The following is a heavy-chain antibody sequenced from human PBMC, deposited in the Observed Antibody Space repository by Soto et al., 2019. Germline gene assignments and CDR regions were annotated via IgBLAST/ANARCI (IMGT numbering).Heavy chain of an antibody. CDR2: ISSSGSTI. CDR1: GFTFSDYY. V-gene: IGHV3-11*01. CDR3: ARDPRGDDFWSGLVSSSWYLPGWFDP. D-gene: IGHD3-3*01. Sequence: GGSLRLSCAASGFTFSDYYMSWIRQAPGKGLEWVSYISSSGSTIYYADSVKGRFTISRDNAKNSLYLQMNSLRAEDTAVYYCARDPRGDDFWSGLVSSSWYLPGWFDPWGQGTLVTVSS. J-gene: IGHJ5*02.